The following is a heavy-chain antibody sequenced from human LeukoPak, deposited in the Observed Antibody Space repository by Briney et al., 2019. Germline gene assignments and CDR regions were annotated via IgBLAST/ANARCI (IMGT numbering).Heavy chain of an antibody. Sequence: GGSLRLSCAASGFTFSDYYMSWIRQAPGKGLEWVSYISSSGSTIYYADSVKGRFTISRDNAKNSLYLQMNSLRAEDTAVYYCARARDIVATISYYYYGMDVWGQGTTVTVSS. D-gene: IGHD5-12*01. J-gene: IGHJ6*02. CDR3: ARARDIVATISYYYYGMDV. V-gene: IGHV3-11*01. CDR1: GFTFSDYY. CDR2: ISSSGSTI.